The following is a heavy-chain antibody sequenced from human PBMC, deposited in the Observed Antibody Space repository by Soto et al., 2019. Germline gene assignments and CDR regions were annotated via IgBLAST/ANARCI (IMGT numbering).Heavy chain of an antibody. V-gene: IGHV1-69*13. D-gene: IGHD2-15*01. CDR3: ARNPTRGTYYYYYYGMDV. Sequence: ASVKVSCKASGGTFSSYAISWVRQAPGQGLEWMGGIIPIFGTANYAQKFQGRVTITADESTSTAYMELSSLRSEDTAVYYCARNPTRGTYYYYYYGMDVWDQGTTVTVSS. CDR2: IIPIFGTA. J-gene: IGHJ6*02. CDR1: GGTFSSYA.